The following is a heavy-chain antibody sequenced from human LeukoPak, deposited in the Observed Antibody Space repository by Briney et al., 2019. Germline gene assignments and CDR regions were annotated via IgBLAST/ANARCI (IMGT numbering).Heavy chain of an antibody. Sequence: GGSLRLSCAASGFTFSSYGMHWVRQAPGKGLEWVAVIWYDGSNKYYADPVKGRFTISRDNSKNTLYLQMNSLRAEDTAVYYCARGPRWSGYYMVGMDVWGQGTTVTVSS. J-gene: IGHJ6*02. V-gene: IGHV3-33*01. CDR3: ARGPRWSGYYMVGMDV. CDR2: IWYDGSNK. D-gene: IGHD3-3*01. CDR1: GFTFSSYG.